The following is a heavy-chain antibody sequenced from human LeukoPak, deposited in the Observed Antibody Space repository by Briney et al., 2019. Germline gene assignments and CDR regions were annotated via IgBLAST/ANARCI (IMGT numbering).Heavy chain of an antibody. D-gene: IGHD4-23*01. CDR3: ARRTTLVTPLGY. Sequence: SVKVSCKASGYTFTSYGISWVRQAPGQGLEWMGVIIPMFGTANYAQKFQGRVTITADKSTTTAYMELSSLRSVDTAMYYCARRTTLVTPLGYWGQGTLVTVSS. CDR1: GYTFTSYG. V-gene: IGHV1-69*06. J-gene: IGHJ4*02. CDR2: IIPMFGTA.